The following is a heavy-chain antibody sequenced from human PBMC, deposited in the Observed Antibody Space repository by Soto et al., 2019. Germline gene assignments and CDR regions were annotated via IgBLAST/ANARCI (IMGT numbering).Heavy chain of an antibody. Sequence: ASVKVSCKASGYTFTNYGSSWVRQAPGQGLEWMGWISAYNGNTNYAQKLQGRVTMTTDTSTSTAYMELRSLRSDDTAVYYCARDGTGDSFVDYWGQGTLVTVSS. CDR1: GYTFTNYG. CDR3: ARDGTGDSFVDY. V-gene: IGHV1-18*01. J-gene: IGHJ4*02. D-gene: IGHD1-7*01. CDR2: ISAYNGNT.